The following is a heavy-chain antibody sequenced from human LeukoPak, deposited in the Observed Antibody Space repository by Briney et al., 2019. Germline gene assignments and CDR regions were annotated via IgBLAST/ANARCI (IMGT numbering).Heavy chain of an antibody. Sequence: SGPALVKPTQTLTLTCTFSGFSLSTSGMCVSWIRQPPGKALEWLALIDWDDDKYYSTSLKTRLTISKDTSKNQVVLTMTNMDPVDTATYYCARIKEGYGYGYVDYWGQGTLVTVSS. CDR2: IDWDDDK. CDR1: GFSLSTSGMC. CDR3: ARIKEGYGYGYVDY. D-gene: IGHD5-18*01. V-gene: IGHV2-70*01. J-gene: IGHJ4*02.